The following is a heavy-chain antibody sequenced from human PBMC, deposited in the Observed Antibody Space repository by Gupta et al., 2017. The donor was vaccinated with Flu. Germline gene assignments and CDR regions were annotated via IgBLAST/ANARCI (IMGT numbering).Heavy chain of an antibody. V-gene: IGHV3-23*01. Sequence: EVQLLESGGALVHPGGSLRLPVPPPGPTFSDYAMNWVRQAPGKGLEWVSTVGAGGDRTYYADSVMGRFTISRDNSKNTVYLQMNSLRGDDTAVYYCAKDRSGNPAIDYWGQGTLVTVS. CDR3: AKDRSGNPAIDY. D-gene: IGHD6-13*01. CDR2: VGAGGDRT. CDR1: GPTFSDYA. J-gene: IGHJ4*02.